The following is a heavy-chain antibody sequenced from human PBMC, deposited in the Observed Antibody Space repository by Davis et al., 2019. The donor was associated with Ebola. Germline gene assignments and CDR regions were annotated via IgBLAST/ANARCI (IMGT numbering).Heavy chain of an antibody. CDR2: ISSSSSYI. D-gene: IGHD2-15*01. J-gene: IGHJ4*02. CDR3: AREIESGSCCFIDD. CDR1: GFTFSSYS. Sequence: GESLKISCAASGFTFSSYSMNWVRQAPGKGLEWVSSISSSSSYIYYADSVKGRFTISRDNAKNSLYLEMNSLRVEDTAVYYCAREIESGSCCFIDDWGQGTLVTVSS. V-gene: IGHV3-21*04.